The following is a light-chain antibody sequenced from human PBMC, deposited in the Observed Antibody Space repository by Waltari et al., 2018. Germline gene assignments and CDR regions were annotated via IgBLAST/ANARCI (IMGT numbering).Light chain of an antibody. CDR1: QDVTNS. J-gene: IGKJ3*01. CDR3: LQHYTTPFT. Sequence: DIVMTQSPECLGLSLRERATINFKSSQDVTNSLSWYKQQPGQPPELLIHWASTRESGVPDRFSGSWVGRDFTLTIRSLQAEYVAGYYCLQHYTTPFTFGPGIRVDI. V-gene: IGKV4-1*01. CDR2: WAS.